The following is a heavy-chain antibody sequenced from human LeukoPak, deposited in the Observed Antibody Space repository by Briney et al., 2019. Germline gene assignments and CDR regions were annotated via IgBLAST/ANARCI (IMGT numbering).Heavy chain of an antibody. CDR3: ATYVSSVTTLHYFDY. CDR1: GGSISSSSYY. Sequence: SETLSLTCTVSGGSISSSSYYWGWICQPPGKGLEWIGSIYYSGSTYYNPSLKSRVTISVDTSKNQFSLKLSSVTAADTAVYYCATYVSSVTTLHYFDYWGQGTLVTVSS. J-gene: IGHJ4*02. D-gene: IGHD5/OR15-5a*01. CDR2: IYYSGST. V-gene: IGHV4-39*01.